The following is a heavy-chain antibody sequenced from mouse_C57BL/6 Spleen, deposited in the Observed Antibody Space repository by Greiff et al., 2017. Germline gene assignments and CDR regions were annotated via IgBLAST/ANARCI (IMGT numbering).Heavy chain of an antibody. Sequence: EVQGVESGGGLVKPGGSLKLSCAVSGFTFSDYGMHWVRQAPEKGLEWVAYISSGSSTIYYADTVKGRFTISRDNAKHTLFLQMTSLRSENTAMYYCATGSWFAYWGQGTLVTVSA. V-gene: IGHV5-17*01. CDR3: ATGSWFAY. J-gene: IGHJ3*01. CDR1: GFTFSDYG. CDR2: ISSGSSTI. D-gene: IGHD4-1*01.